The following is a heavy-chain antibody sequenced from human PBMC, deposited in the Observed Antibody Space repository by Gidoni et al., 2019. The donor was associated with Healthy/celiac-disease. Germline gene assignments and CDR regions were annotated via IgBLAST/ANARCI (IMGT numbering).Heavy chain of an antibody. V-gene: IGHV3-13*01. CDR3: ARGYSSWAARDFDL. CDR2: IGTAGDT. Sequence: EVQLVESGGGLVQPGGSLRLSCAASGFTFSSYDMHWVRQATGKGLEWVSAIGTAGDTYYPGSVKGRFTISRENAKNSLYLQMNSLRAGDTAVYYCARGYSSWAARDFDLWGRGTLVTVSS. D-gene: IGHD6-19*01. CDR1: GFTFSSYD. J-gene: IGHJ2*01.